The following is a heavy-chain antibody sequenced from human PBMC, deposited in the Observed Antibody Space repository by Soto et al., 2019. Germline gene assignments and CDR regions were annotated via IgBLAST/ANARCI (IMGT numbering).Heavy chain of an antibody. CDR1: GYTFTSYY. Sequence: SVKVSCTASGYTFTSYYMHWVRQAPGQGLEWMGIINPSGGSTSYAQKFQGRVTMTRDTSTSTVYMELSSLRSEDTAVYYCARVSAMRDGYANFDYWGQGTLVTVSS. D-gene: IGHD5-12*01. CDR3: ARVSAMRDGYANFDY. J-gene: IGHJ4*02. V-gene: IGHV1-46*01. CDR2: INPSGGST.